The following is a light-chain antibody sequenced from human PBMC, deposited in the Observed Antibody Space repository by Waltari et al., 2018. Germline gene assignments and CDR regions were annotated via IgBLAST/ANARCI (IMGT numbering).Light chain of an antibody. V-gene: IGLV3-21*02. CDR2: VEG. CDR1: NIGSKS. J-gene: IGLJ2*01. CDR3: QVWDFSVDHV. Sequence: YVLTQPPSVSVAPGQTARISCGGNNIGSKSVHWYQHNPGRAPGLVGSVEGDRPSGIPGRFSGSKSGNTATLTITRVEAGDEADYYCQVWDFSVDHVFGGGTKLTVL.